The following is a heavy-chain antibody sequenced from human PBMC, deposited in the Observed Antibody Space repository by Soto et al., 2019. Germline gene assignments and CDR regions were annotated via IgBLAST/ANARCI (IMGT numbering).Heavy chain of an antibody. Sequence: RKISCKASGYNFPAFWIHWVRQMPGKGLEWLGKIDPSDSYTNYSPSFEGHVTISTDISISTAYLQWSSLRASDTALYFCARVRKNWFDSWAQGTMVTVSS. J-gene: IGHJ5*01. CDR3: ARVRKNWFDS. V-gene: IGHV5-10-1*01. CDR1: GYNFPAFW. CDR2: IDPSDSYT.